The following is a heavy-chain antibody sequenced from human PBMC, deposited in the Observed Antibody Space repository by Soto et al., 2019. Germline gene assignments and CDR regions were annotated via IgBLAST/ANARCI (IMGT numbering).Heavy chain of an antibody. D-gene: IGHD2-8*01. CDR3: AKTRPKGVADRPGDRFDP. J-gene: IGHJ5*02. CDR2: ISYDGSNK. Sequence: VGSLRLSCAASGFTFSSYGMHWVRQAPGKGLEWVAVISYDGSNKYYADSVKGRFTISRDNSKNTLYLQMNSLRAEDTAVYYCAKTRPKGVADRPGDRFDPWGQGTLVTVSS. V-gene: IGHV3-30*18. CDR1: GFTFSSYG.